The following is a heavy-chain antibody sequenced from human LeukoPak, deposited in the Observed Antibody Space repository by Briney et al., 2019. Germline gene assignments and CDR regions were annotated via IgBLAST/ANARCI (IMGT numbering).Heavy chain of an antibody. V-gene: IGHV3-74*01. J-gene: IGHJ4*02. Sequence: PGGSLRLSCAASGCTFSSNWMRCGRQAPGRGLVWVSRIVSDGRSTSYADSVKGRFTISRDNAKNTLYLQMNSLSAEDTAVYYCERGSYCSSTTCGNFDYWGQGTLVTVSS. CDR1: GCTFSSNW. CDR2: IVSDGRST. CDR3: ERGSYCSSTTCGNFDY. D-gene: IGHD2-2*01.